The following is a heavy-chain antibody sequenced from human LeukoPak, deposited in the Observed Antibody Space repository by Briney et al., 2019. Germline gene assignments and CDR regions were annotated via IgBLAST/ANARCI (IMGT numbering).Heavy chain of an antibody. CDR2: VIYYNGDA. D-gene: IGHD2-15*01. Sequence: AATKVSCKTSCYSFTNFDISWVRQAPGQEGEWMVWVIYYNGDANYNPDLQGRVSIPTDTSTSTVYMELSRLRFDDTPLYCCARVKPIGHCFLGRCYGPFDSWGQGSQITVSS. V-gene: IGHV1-18*01. CDR3: ARVKPIGHCFLGRCYGPFDS. J-gene: IGHJ4*02. CDR1: CYSFTNFD.